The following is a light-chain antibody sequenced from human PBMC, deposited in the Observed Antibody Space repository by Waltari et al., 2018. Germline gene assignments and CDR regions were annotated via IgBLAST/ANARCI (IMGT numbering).Light chain of an antibody. V-gene: IGLV2-23*01. CDR1: RSDIGAYNF. CDR2: DAT. Sequence: QSVLTQPASVSGSPEQSITISCTGTRSDIGAYNFGSWFQQLPGQRPRLLISDATRGPAGVSSGFSGCKSGNTASLPTSDLQAEDEADYYCCSYVGGGRVLFGGGTKLTV. CDR3: CSYVGGGRVL. J-gene: IGLJ2*01.